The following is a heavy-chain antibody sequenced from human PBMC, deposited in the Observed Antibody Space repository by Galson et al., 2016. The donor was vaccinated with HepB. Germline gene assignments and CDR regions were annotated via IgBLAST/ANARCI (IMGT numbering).Heavy chain of an antibody. V-gene: IGHV4-4*02. D-gene: IGHD6-13*01. CDR1: SGSMSSSNW. CDR3: ASYLVQSWAGSDAFYT. Sequence: ETLSLTCAVSSGSMSSSNWWSWVRQPPGKGLEWIGEIYHSGSTNYNPSLKSRVTMSVDKSKNHVSLNLVSVTAADTAMYYCASYLVQSWAGSDAFYTWGLGTMVTVSS. CDR2: IYHSGST. J-gene: IGHJ3*02.